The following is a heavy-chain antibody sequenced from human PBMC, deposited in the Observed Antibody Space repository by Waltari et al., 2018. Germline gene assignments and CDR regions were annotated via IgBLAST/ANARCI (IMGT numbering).Heavy chain of an antibody. CDR3: ARETKQLGRGYYFDY. J-gene: IGHJ4*02. Sequence: QVQLQESGPGLVKPSETLSLTCAVSGYSISSGYYWGWIRQPPGKGLEWIGSIYHSGSTYYNPSLKSRVTISVDTSKNQFSLNLSSVTAADTAVYYCARETKQLGRGYYFDYWGQGTLVTVSS. CDR2: IYHSGST. V-gene: IGHV4-38-2*02. D-gene: IGHD6-6*01. CDR1: GYSISSGYY.